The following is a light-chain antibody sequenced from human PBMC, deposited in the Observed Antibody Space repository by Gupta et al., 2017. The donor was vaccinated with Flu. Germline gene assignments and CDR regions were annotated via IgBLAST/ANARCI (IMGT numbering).Light chain of an antibody. V-gene: IGKV1-39*01. CDR2: AAS. J-gene: IGKJ4*01. CDR1: QSFSSY. CDR3: QQSYSTPPSST. Sequence: SLSASVGDRVTITCRASQSFSSYLNWYQQKPGKAPKLLIYAASSLQSGVPSRFSGSGSGTDFTLTISSLQPEDFATYYCQQSYSTPPSSTFGGGTKVEIK.